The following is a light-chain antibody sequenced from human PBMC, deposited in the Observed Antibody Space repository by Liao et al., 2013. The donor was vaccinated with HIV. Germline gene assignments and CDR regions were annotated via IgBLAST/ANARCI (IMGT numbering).Light chain of an antibody. CDR2: YDS. J-gene: IGLJ1*01. Sequence: SYVLTQPPSVSVAPGETARITCGADNIGTKSVHWYQQKPGQAPVLVIYYDSDRPSGIPERFSGSNSGNTATLTISGTQAMDEADYYCQAWDSSTNVFGTGTKVTVL. CDR1: NIGTKS. CDR3: QAWDSSTNV. V-gene: IGLV3-21*01.